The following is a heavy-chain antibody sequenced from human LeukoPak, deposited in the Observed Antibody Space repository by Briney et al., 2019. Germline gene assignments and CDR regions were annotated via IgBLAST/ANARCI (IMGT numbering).Heavy chain of an antibody. J-gene: IGHJ3*02. CDR3: ARGRGSGWYVGAFDI. CDR1: GYTFTGYY. CDR2: INPYSGGT. Sequence: ASVKVSCKASGYTFTGYYMHWVRQAPGQGLEWMGWINPYSGGTNYAQKFQGRVTMTRDTSISTAYMELSRLRSDDTAVYYCARGRGSGWYVGAFDIWGQGTMVTVSS. V-gene: IGHV1-2*02. D-gene: IGHD6-19*01.